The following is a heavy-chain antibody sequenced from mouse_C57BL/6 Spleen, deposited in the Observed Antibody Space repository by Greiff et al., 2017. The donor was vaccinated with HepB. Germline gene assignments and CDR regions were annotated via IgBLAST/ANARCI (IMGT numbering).Heavy chain of an antibody. J-gene: IGHJ1*03. CDR3: AGGDYGSSYWYFDV. CDR2: IWGDGST. CDR1: GFSLTSYG. V-gene: IGHV2-3*01. D-gene: IGHD1-1*01. Sequence: VQLQQSGPGLVAPSPSLSITCTVSGFSLTSYGVSWVRQPPGKGLEWLGVIWGDGSTNYHSALISRLSISKDNSKSQVFLKLNRLQTDDTATYYCAGGDYGSSYWYFDVWGTGTTVTVSS.